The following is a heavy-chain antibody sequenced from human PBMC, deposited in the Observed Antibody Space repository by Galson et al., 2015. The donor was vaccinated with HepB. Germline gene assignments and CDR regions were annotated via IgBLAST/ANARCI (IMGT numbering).Heavy chain of an antibody. CDR2: ITAGGEST. V-gene: IGHV3-23*01. J-gene: IGHJ4*02. CDR3: AKDKIFGDGRLLCDY. D-gene: IGHD4-17*01. Sequence: SLRLSCAASGFTFSGYAMTWVRQGPGKTLEWISDITAGGESTSYADSVKGRFTISRDNSKNTLYLQMNSLGDDDTAVYDCAKDKIFGDGRLLCDYWGQGTLVAVSS. CDR1: GFTFSGYA.